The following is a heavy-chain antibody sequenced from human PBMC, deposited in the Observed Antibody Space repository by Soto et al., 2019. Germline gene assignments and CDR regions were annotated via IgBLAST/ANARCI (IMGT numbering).Heavy chain of an antibody. CDR1: GYSFTNYW. CDR3: VSTDSTGYYSH. D-gene: IGHD3-9*01. J-gene: IGHJ4*02. V-gene: IGHV5-51*01. Sequence: GESLKISCKGSGYSFTNYWIGWVRQMPGKGLEWMGIINPADSDTRYSPSSQGQVTVSVDKSISTAYLQRGSLKASDTAMYYCVSTDSTGYYSHWGQGTPVTVSS. CDR2: INPADSDT.